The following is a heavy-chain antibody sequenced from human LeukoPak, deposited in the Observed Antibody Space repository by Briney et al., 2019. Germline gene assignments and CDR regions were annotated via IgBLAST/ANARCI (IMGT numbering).Heavy chain of an antibody. J-gene: IGHJ6*02. CDR1: GFTFINNT. V-gene: IGHV3-30*04. D-gene: IGHD6-19*01. CDR2: ISYDGSNK. Sequence: GKSLRLSCAASGFTFINNTIHWVRQAPGKGLEWVAVISYDGSNKYYADSVKGRFTISRDNSKNTLYLQMNSLKTEDTAVYYCARDPPIGGWYYYALDVWGQGTTVTVSS. CDR3: ARDPPIGGWYYYALDV.